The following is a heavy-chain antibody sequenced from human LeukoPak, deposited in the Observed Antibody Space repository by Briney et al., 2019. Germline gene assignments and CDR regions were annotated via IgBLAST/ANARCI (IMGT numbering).Heavy chain of an antibody. CDR3: AKDPLYSSGWYDWFDP. J-gene: IGHJ5*02. Sequence: GGSLRLSCAASGFTFSNYGMYWLRQAPGMGLEWVAYISSDGSYKNYGDSVKGRFTISRDNSKNTLYLQMNSLRAEDTAVYYCAKDPLYSSGWYDWFDPWGQGTLVTVSS. CDR2: ISSDGSYK. D-gene: IGHD6-19*01. CDR1: GFTFSNYG. V-gene: IGHV3-30*04.